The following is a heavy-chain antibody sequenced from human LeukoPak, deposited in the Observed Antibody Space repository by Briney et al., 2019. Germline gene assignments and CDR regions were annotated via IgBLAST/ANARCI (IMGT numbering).Heavy chain of an antibody. V-gene: IGHV1-2*02. CDR2: INPNSGGT. CDR1: GYTFTGYY. D-gene: IGHD6-19*01. CDR3: ARDLRSGQRPSGY. J-gene: IGHJ4*02. Sequence: GASVKVSCKASGYTFTGYYMHWVRQGPGQGLEWMGWINPNSGGTNYAQKFQGRVTMTRDTSISTAYMELSRLRSDDTAVYYCARDLRSGQRPSGYWGQGTLVTVSS.